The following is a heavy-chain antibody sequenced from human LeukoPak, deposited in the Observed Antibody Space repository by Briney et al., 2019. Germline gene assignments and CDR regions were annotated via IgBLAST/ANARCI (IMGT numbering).Heavy chain of an antibody. CDR2: IYYSGST. Sequence: PSETLSLTCTVSGGSISSSSYYWGWIRQPPGKGLEWIGSIYYSGSTYYNPSLKSRVTISVDTSKNQFSLKLSSVTAADTAVYYCATRVTRLGYFPPAFDYWGRGTLVAVSS. CDR1: GGSISSSSYY. CDR3: ATRVTRLGYFPPAFDY. J-gene: IGHJ4*02. D-gene: IGHD3-16*01. V-gene: IGHV4-39*01.